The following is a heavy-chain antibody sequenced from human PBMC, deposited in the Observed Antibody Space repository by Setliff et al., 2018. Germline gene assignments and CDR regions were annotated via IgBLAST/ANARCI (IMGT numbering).Heavy chain of an antibody. V-gene: IGHV4-34*01. CDR2: INDSGTT. CDR3: ARSDWDSSGYYYFDY. Sequence: PSETLSLTCTVYGASFSNYYWGWIRQSPGKGLEWIGEINDSGTTNYSPSLKSRVTISLDASTNQFSLKLRSVSAADTAVYYCARSDWDSSGYYYFDYWGQGTLVTVS. J-gene: IGHJ4*02. CDR1: GASFSNYY. D-gene: IGHD3-22*01.